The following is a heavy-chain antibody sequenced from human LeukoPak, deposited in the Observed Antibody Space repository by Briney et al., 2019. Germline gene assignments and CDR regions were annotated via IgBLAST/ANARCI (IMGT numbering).Heavy chain of an antibody. J-gene: IGHJ4*02. V-gene: IGHV3-30*18. CDR3: AKSSGFGGLFDS. Sequence: GGSLRLSCAASGFTFTNYGMHWVRQAPGKGLEWVALMSKEGIKTYYADSVKGRFTISRDVSKNTLYLQLDSLRPEDTALYFCAKSSGFGGLFDSWGQGTRVFVSS. CDR2: MSKEGIKT. CDR1: GFTFTNYG. D-gene: IGHD3-10*01.